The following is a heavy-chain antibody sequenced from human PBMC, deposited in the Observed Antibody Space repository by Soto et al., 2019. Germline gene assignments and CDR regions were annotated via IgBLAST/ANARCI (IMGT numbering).Heavy chain of an antibody. CDR3: AVDPVVVTADDDY. J-gene: IGHJ4*02. CDR2: INPNSGGT. CDR1: GYTFTGYC. D-gene: IGHD2-21*02. Sequence: ASVKVSCKTSGYTFTGYCMHWVRQAPGQGLEWMGWINPNSGGTNYAQKFQGRVTMTRDTSISTAYMELSRLRSDDTAVYYCAVDPVVVTADDDYWGQGTLVTVSS. V-gene: IGHV1-2*02.